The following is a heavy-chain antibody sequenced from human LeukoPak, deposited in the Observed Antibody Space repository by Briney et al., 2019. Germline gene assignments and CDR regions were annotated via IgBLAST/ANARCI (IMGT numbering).Heavy chain of an antibody. CDR1: GGTCSSYG. D-gene: IGHD6-13*01. J-gene: IGHJ5*02. Sequence: SVKVSCKASGGTCSSYGISWVRQAPGQGLEWMGGIIPFFGTANYAQKFQGRVTITTDESTSTAYMELSSLRSEDTAVYYCASEVNSSSWYVTWGQGTLVTVSS. V-gene: IGHV1-69*05. CDR2: IIPFFGTA. CDR3: ASEVNSSSWYVT.